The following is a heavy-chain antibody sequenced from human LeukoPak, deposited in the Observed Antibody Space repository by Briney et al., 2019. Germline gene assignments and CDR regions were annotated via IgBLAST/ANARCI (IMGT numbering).Heavy chain of an antibody. Sequence: PGGSLRLSCAASGFTFSSYGMNWVRQAPGKGLEWVSSISSSGGYIFYTDSVKGRFTISRGNAKNALYLQMNSLRADDTAVYFCARDPLYCGGASCYSEAYDIWGQGTMVTVSS. V-gene: IGHV3-21*01. CDR3: ARDPLYCGGASCYSEAYDI. D-gene: IGHD2-15*01. CDR2: ISSSGGYI. CDR1: GFTFSSYG. J-gene: IGHJ3*02.